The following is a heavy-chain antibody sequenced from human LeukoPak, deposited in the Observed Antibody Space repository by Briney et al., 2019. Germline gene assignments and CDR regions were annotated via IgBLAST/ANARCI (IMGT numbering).Heavy chain of an antibody. Sequence: GGSLRLSCAASGFILRSFSMNWVRQAPGKGREWVSFISSGTTYIYYADSVKGRFTISKDDAKNSLYLQMNSLRVEDTAVYYCARDHPGTTSIDYWGQGTLVTVSS. D-gene: IGHD4-17*01. V-gene: IGHV3-21*01. CDR3: ARDHPGTTSIDY. J-gene: IGHJ4*02. CDR2: ISSGTTYI. CDR1: GFILRSFS.